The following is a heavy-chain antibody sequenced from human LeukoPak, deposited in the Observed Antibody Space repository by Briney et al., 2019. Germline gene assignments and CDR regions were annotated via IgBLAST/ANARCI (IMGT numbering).Heavy chain of an antibody. CDR1: GFTFSDFW. CDR3: VTDRNRGGSY. J-gene: IGHJ4*02. D-gene: IGHD3-16*01. V-gene: IGHV3-7*01. Sequence: GGSLRLSCVVSGFTFSDFWISWVRQAPGRGLEWVANINRDGSDIYYVDSVKGRFTISRDNAKNSLYLHMNSLRAEGTAVYYCVTDRNRGGSYWGQGTLVTVSS. CDR2: INRDGSDI.